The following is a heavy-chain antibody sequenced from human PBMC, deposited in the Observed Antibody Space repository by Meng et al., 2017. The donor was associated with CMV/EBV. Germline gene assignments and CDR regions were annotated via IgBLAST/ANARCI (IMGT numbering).Heavy chain of an antibody. D-gene: IGHD3-10*01. CDR2: IYSGGST. CDR3: ARDGNYYGSGSYYNPPGY. Sequence: GGSLRLSCAASGFTVSSNYMSWVRQAPGKGLEWVSVIYSGGSTYYADSVKGRFTISRDNSKNTLYLQMNSLRAEDTAVYYCARDGNYYGSGSYYNPPGYWGQGTLVTVSS. CDR1: GFTVSSNY. J-gene: IGHJ4*02. V-gene: IGHV3-53*05.